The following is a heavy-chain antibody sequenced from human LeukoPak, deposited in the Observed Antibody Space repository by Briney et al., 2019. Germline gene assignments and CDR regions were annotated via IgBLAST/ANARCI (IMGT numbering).Heavy chain of an antibody. V-gene: IGHV1-2*02. D-gene: IGHD3-10*01. CDR3: ARGGWVRGVITRNGLDY. CDR2: INPNSGGT. Sequence: ASMKVSCKASRYTFIDYYIHWVRQAPGQGLEWMGWINPNSGGTSYAQKFQGRVTMTRDTSISTAYMDLSSLRSDDTAVYYCARGGWVRGVITRNGLDYWGQGTLVTVSS. J-gene: IGHJ4*02. CDR1: RYTFIDYY.